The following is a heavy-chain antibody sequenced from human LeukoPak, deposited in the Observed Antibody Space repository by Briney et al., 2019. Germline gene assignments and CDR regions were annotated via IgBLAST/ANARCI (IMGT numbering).Heavy chain of an antibody. J-gene: IGHJ4*02. CDR1: GFTFSSYS. CDR3: ARDHGKDY. CDR2: ISSSSTI. D-gene: IGHD4-23*01. V-gene: IGHV3-48*02. Sequence: PGGSLRLSCAASGFTFSSYSMNWVRQAPGKGLEWVSYISSSSTIYYADSVKGRFTISRDNAKNSLYLQMNSLRDEDTAVYYCARDHGKDYWGQGTLVTVSS.